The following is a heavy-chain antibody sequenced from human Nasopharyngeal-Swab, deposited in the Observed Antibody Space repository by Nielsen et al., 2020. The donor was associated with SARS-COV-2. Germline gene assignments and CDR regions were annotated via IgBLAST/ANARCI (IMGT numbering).Heavy chain of an antibody. CDR2: ISNDGSAK. V-gene: IGHV3-30*03. Sequence: GESLKISCAASGLSFSGYGIHWVRQAPGKGLEWAAVISNDGSAKFYVDSVKGRFTISRDNAKNTVYLQMNSLRGEDTSVYYCTRVDVHDAFDMWGQGTMVTVSS. CDR1: GLSFSGYG. CDR3: TRVDVHDAFDM. J-gene: IGHJ3*02. D-gene: IGHD3-16*01.